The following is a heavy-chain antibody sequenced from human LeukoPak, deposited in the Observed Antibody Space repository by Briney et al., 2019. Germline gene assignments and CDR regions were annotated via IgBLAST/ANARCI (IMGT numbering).Heavy chain of an antibody. CDR2: ISGSGGST. D-gene: IGHD3-16*01. V-gene: IGHV3-23*01. CDR3: AGGGDFDY. Sequence: PGRSLRLSCAASGFTFDDYAMHWVRQAPGKGLEWVSAISGSGGSTDYADSVKGRFTISRDNSKNTLYLQMNSLRDEDTAVYFCAGGGDFDYWGQGILVTVSA. CDR1: GFTFDDYA. J-gene: IGHJ4*02.